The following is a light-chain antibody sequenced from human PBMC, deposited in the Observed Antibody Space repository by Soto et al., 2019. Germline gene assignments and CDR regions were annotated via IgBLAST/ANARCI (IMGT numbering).Light chain of an antibody. CDR3: NSYAGSNNFAV. V-gene: IGLV2-8*01. CDR1: SSDVGGYNF. J-gene: IGLJ2*01. Sequence: QSALTQPPSASGSPGQSVTISCTGTSSDVGGYNFVSWYQQLPGKAPKLLIYEVSKRPSGVPDRFSGSKSGNTASLTASGLQAEDEADYYCNSYAGSNNFAVFGGGTKVTVL. CDR2: EVS.